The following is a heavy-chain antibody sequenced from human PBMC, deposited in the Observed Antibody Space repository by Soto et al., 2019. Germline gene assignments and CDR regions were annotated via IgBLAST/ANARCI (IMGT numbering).Heavy chain of an antibody. CDR3: ARSDTAMVTPWFDP. D-gene: IGHD5-18*01. Sequence: SETLSLTCTVSGGSISSDGYYWRWIRQHPGKGLEWIGYIYYSGSTYYNPSLKSRVTISVDTSKNQFSLKLSSVTAADTAVYYCARSDTAMVTPWFDPWGQGTLVTVSS. CDR2: IYYSGST. J-gene: IGHJ5*02. V-gene: IGHV4-31*03. CDR1: GGSISSDGYY.